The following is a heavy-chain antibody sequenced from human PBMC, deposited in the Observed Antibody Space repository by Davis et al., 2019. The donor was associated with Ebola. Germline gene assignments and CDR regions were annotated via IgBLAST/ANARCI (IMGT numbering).Heavy chain of an antibody. CDR1: DGSITNNY. J-gene: IGHJ4*02. D-gene: IGHD2-15*01. CDR3: AREDASSTSADY. Sequence: MPSETLSLTCTVSDGSITNNYFSWIRQSPGMGLEWIGYIYSSGITNYNPSLKSRVTISIDTSKNQLSLKLSSVTAADTAVYYCAREDASSTSADYWGQGILVTVSS. V-gene: IGHV4-59*01. CDR2: IYSSGIT.